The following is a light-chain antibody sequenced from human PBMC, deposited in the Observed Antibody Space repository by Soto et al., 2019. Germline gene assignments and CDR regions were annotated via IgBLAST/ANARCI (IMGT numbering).Light chain of an antibody. V-gene: IGKV3-20*01. CDR2: GAS. Sequence: EVVLTQSPGPLSLSPGERATLSCPASRTVDGNYLAWYQQKPGQAPRLLIYGASSRATGIPDRFSGSGSGTEFTLTISSLQPDDFATYYCQHYNSYSEAFGQGTKVDIK. J-gene: IGKJ1*01. CDR3: QHYNSYSEA. CDR1: RTVDGNY.